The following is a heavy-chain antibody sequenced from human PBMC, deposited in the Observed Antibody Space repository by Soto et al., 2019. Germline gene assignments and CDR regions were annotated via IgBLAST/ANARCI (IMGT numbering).Heavy chain of an antibody. J-gene: IGHJ6*02. CDR2: INPSGGST. Sequence: QVQLVQSGAEVKKPGASVKVSCKASGYTFTSYYMHWVRQAPGQGLEWMGIINPSGGSTSYAQKLQGRVTMTRDTSTSTVYMGLSSLRSEDTAVYYCARDGGYDFWSGYYPYGMDVWGQGTTVTVSS. CDR1: GYTFTSYY. D-gene: IGHD3-3*01. CDR3: ARDGGYDFWSGYYPYGMDV. V-gene: IGHV1-46*04.